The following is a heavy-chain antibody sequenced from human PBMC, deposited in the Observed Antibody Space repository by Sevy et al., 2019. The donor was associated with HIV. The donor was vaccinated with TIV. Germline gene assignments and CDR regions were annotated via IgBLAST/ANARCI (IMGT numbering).Heavy chain of an antibody. CDR2: ISSSSSTI. D-gene: IGHD5-12*01. V-gene: IGHV3-48*02. CDR3: AREERDGYPYYYYYGMDV. CDR1: GFTFSSYS. Sequence: GGSLRLSCAASGFTFSSYSMNWVRQAPGKGLEWVSYISSSSSTIYYADSVKGRFTISRDNAKNSLYLKMNSLRDEDTAVYYCAREERDGYPYYYYYGMDVWGQGTTVTVSS. J-gene: IGHJ6*02.